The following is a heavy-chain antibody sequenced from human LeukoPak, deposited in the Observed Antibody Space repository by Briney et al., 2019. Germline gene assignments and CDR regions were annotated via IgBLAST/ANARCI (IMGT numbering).Heavy chain of an antibody. J-gene: IGHJ6*03. Sequence: PGGSLRLSCAASGFTFSSYSMNWVRQAPGKGLEWVSYISSSSSTIYYADSVKGRFTISRDNAKNSLYLQMNSLRAEDTAVYYCARARSSGWSYYYYYMDVWGKGTTVTVSS. CDR3: ARARSSGWSYYYYYMDV. D-gene: IGHD6-19*01. CDR2: ISSSSSTI. CDR1: GFTFSSYS. V-gene: IGHV3-48*04.